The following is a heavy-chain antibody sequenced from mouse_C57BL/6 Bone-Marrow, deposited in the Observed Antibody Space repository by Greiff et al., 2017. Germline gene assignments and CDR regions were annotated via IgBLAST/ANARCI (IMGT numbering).Heavy chain of an antibody. D-gene: IGHD4-1*02. CDR1: GFSFTSYC. V-gene: IGHV2-5*01. CDR3: VKMGRINCDDHDSLDY. J-gene: IGHJ4*01. CDR2: IWRGGST. Sequence: QVQLKQSGPGLVQPSQSLSITCTASGFSFTSYCVNWVRQSPGKGLEWLGVIWRGGSTDYNAASMSSLSIPTDNSNSHVFFIMHSLLADDTAIYSGVKMGRINCDDHDSLDYWGQGTSVTVSS.